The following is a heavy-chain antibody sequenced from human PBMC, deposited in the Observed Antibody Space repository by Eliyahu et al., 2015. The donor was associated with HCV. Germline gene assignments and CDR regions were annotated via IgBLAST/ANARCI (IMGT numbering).Heavy chain of an antibody. V-gene: IGHV3-23*01. J-gene: IGHJ2*01. D-gene: IGHD5/OR15-5a*01. Sequence: EVQLLESGGGLVQPGGSLRLSCAASGFPFSTYAMXWVRQAPGKGLEWVSTISGSGGGSTNYAESAKGRFTISRDNSKNTLYLRMNSLRVEDTAVYYCAKALLSTDWYFDLWGRGTLVTVSS. CDR2: ISGSGGGST. CDR1: GFPFSTYA. CDR3: AKALLSTDWYFDL.